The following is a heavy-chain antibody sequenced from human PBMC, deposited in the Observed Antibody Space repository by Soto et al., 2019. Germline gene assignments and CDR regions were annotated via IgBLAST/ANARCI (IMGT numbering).Heavy chain of an antibody. CDR2: IYPGDSAT. V-gene: IGHV5-51*01. D-gene: IGHD2-2*01. J-gene: IGHJ3*02. CDR1: GYSCTSYW. CDR3: ARRRGCSSTSCTDAFDI. Sequence: PGVSLKIACKGSGYSCTSYWVGWVRQMPGKGLEWMGIIYPGDSATRYSPSFQGQVTISADKSISTAYLQWSSLKASDTAMYYCARRRGCSSTSCTDAFDIWGQGTIVTVSS.